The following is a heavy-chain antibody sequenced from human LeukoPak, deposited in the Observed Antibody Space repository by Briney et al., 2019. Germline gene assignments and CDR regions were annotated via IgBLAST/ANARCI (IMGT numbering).Heavy chain of an antibody. CDR1: GGTFSSYA. V-gene: IGHV1-69*13. CDR3: ASYYYDSSGSISRNYYYGMDV. CDR2: IIPIFGTA. Sequence: ASVTVSCKASGGTFSSYAISWVRQAPGQGLEWMGGIIPIFGTANYAQKFQGRVTITADESTSTAYMELSSLRSEDTAVYYCASYYYDSSGSISRNYYYGMDVWGQGTTVTVSS. D-gene: IGHD3-22*01. J-gene: IGHJ6*02.